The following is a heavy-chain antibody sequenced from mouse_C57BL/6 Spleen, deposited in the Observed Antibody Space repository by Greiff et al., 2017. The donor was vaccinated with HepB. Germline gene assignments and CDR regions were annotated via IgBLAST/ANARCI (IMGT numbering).Heavy chain of an antibody. Sequence: EVKLVESGGGLVKPGGSLKLSCAASGFTFSDYGMHWVRQAPEKGLEWVAYISSGSSTIYYADTVKGRFTISRDNAKNTLFLQMTSLRSEDTAMYHCARPGGYDPFAYWGQGTLVTVSA. J-gene: IGHJ3*01. CDR1: GFTFSDYG. CDR2: ISSGSSTI. V-gene: IGHV5-17*01. CDR3: ARPGGYDPFAY. D-gene: IGHD2-2*01.